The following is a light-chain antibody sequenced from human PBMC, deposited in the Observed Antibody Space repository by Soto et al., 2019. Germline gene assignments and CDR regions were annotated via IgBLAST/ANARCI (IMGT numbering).Light chain of an antibody. J-gene: IGLJ1*01. CDR3: SSYTSSSTYV. V-gene: IGLV2-14*01. CDR2: EVS. CDR1: SSDVGAYNY. Sequence: QSALTQPASVSGSPGQSITISCTGSSSDVGAYNYVSWYQHHPDKAPKLVIYEVSNRPSGVPDRFSGSKSGDTASLTISGLQAEDEADYYCSSYTSSSTYVFGTGTKVTVL.